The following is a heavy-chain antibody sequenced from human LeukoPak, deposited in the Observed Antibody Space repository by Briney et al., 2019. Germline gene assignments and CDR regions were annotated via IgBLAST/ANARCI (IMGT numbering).Heavy chain of an antibody. Sequence: GGSLRLSCAASGFTFSSYDMHWVRQATGKGLEWVSAIGTAGDTYYPGSVKGRFTISRENAKNSLYLQMNSLRAGDTAVYYCARRPHIVDFLWYFDLCGGGTLVTVSS. CDR3: ARRPHIVDFLWYFDL. V-gene: IGHV3-13*01. CDR1: GFTFSSYD. D-gene: IGHD2-21*01. J-gene: IGHJ2*01. CDR2: IGTAGDT.